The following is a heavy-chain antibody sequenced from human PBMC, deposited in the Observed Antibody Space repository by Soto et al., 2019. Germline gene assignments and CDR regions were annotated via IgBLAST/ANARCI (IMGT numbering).Heavy chain of an antibody. CDR3: ARAGAAPYSYYGMDV. CDR1: GYTFSTSG. Sequence: ASVKVSCKASGYTFSTSGMSWLRQAPGQGLEWMGWISTYNGDTNDAPKFQGRVTMTSDTSTSTVYMELRSLRSDDTAVYYCARAGAAPYSYYGMDVWGQGTRVTVSS. V-gene: IGHV1-18*01. J-gene: IGHJ6*02. D-gene: IGHD2-15*01. CDR2: ISTYNGDT.